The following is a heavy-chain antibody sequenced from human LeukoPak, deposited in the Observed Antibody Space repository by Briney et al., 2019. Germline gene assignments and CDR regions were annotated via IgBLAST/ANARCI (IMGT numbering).Heavy chain of an antibody. Sequence: SETLSLTCAVYGGSFSGYYWSWIRQPPGKGLEWIGRIYTSGSTNYNPSLKSRVTISVDTSKNQFSLKLSSVTAADTAVYYCATAGAWGQGTLVTVSS. CDR2: IYTSGST. J-gene: IGHJ5*02. V-gene: IGHV4-59*10. CDR1: GGSFSGYY. D-gene: IGHD3-10*01. CDR3: ATAGA.